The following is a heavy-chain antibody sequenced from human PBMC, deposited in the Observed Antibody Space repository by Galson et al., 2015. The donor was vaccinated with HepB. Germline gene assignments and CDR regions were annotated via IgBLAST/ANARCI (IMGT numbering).Heavy chain of an antibody. V-gene: IGHV3-33*08. CDR3: ARDRSGYSSSWRYFQY. Sequence: SLRLSCAASGFTFSSYGMHWVRQAPGKGLDWVAFIWYDGSNKYYADSVKGRFTISRDNSKNTLYLQMNSLRAEDTAVYYCARDRSGYSSSWRYFQYWGQGTLVTVSS. CDR1: GFTFSSYG. CDR2: IWYDGSNK. D-gene: IGHD6-13*01. J-gene: IGHJ1*01.